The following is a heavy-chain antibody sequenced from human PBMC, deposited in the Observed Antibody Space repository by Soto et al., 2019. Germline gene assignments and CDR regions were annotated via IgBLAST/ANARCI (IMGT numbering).Heavy chain of an antibody. CDR1: GFTFSDYY. CDR3: ARVPIMYSSGWYYFDY. J-gene: IGHJ4*02. D-gene: IGHD6-19*01. CDR2: ISSSGSTI. Sequence: GGSLRLSCAASGFTFSDYYMSWIRQAPGKGLEWVSYISSSGSTIYYADSVKGRFTISRDNAKNSLYLQMNSLRAEDTAVYYCARVPIMYSSGWYYFDYWGQGTLVTVSS. V-gene: IGHV3-11*01.